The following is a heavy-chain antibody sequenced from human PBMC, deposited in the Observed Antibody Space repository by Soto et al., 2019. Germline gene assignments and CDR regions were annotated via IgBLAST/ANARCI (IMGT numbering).Heavy chain of an antibody. CDR2: LYNSGST. V-gene: IGHV4-61*01. CDR1: GGSVSSGSYY. Sequence: SEALSLTCTVSGGSVSSGSYYWTWIRQPPGKGLEWIGCLYNSGSTNYNPALKSRATISVDTSKNQFSLRLSSVTAADTAVYYCARDNGYSYGYFDYWGQGTLVTVSS. D-gene: IGHD5-18*01. J-gene: IGHJ4*02. CDR3: ARDNGYSYGYFDY.